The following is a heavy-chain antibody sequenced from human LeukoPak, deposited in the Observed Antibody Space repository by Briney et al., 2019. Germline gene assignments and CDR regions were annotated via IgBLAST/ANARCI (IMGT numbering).Heavy chain of an antibody. CDR2: SNHSGST. J-gene: IGHJ3*02. D-gene: IGHD2-15*01. Sequence: SETLSLTCAVYGGSFSGYYWSWIRQPPGKGLEWIGESNHSGSTNYNPSLKSRVTISVDTSKSQFSLKLSSVTAADTAVYYCARDAGGRWSDAFDIWGQGTMVTVSS. CDR1: GGSFSGYY. CDR3: ARDAGGRWSDAFDI. V-gene: IGHV4-34*01.